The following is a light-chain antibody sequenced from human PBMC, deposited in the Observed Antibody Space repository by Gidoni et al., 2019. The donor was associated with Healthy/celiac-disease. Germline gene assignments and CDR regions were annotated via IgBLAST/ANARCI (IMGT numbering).Light chain of an antibody. CDR1: QGISSY. CDR2: AAS. V-gene: IGKV1-8*01. Sequence: AIRMTQSPSSLSASTGDRVTITCRASQGISSYLAWYQQKPGKAPKLLIYAASTLQSGVPSRFSGSGSGTDFTLTISCLQSEDFATYYCQQYYSYPYNVXQGTKLEIK. J-gene: IGKJ2*01. CDR3: QQYYSYPYN.